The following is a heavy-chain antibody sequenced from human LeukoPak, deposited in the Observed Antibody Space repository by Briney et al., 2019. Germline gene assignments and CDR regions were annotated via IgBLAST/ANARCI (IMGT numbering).Heavy chain of an antibody. V-gene: IGHV4-59*08. CDR3: ARSTINYDSSGYYYTTIDY. Sequence: SETLSLTCIVSGGSISSYYWTWIRQPPGKGLEWIGNIYNGGSTNYNPSLKSRVTISVDTSKNQFSLKLSSVTAADTAVYYCARSTINYDSSGYYYTTIDYWGQGTLVTVSS. J-gene: IGHJ4*02. D-gene: IGHD3-22*01. CDR2: IYNGGST. CDR1: GGSISSYY.